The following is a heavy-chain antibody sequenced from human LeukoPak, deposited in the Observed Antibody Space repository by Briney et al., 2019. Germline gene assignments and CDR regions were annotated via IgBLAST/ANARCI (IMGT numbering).Heavy chain of an antibody. CDR1: GFTFTDYW. V-gene: IGHV3-74*01. CDR2: ITIDGSDT. Sequence: HPGGSLRLSCAASGFTFTDYWMHCARQTPGKGLVWVSRITIDGSDTTYADSVKGRFTISRDNAQNTVYLQMNSLRAEDTAIYYCASGGDAFSTYYWGQGTLVTVSS. CDR3: ASGGDAFSTYY. D-gene: IGHD2-21*01. J-gene: IGHJ4*02.